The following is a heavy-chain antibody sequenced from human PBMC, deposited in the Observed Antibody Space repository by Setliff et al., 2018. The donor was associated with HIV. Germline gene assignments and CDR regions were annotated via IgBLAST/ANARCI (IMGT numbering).Heavy chain of an antibody. V-gene: IGHV4-61*05. D-gene: IGHD3-10*01. CDR3: ARRGTHGAFDI. CDR1: GGSASNSRYY. Sequence: PSETLSLTCTVSGGSASNSRYYWGWVRQPPGKGLEWIGYIYNTGKTYYNPSLKSRVTISIAMSENQFSLQLSSVTAADAAVYYCARRGTHGAFDIWGQGTMVTVSS. J-gene: IGHJ3*02. CDR2: IYNTGKT.